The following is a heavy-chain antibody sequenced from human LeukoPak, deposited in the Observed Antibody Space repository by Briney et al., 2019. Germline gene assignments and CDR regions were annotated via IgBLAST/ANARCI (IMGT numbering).Heavy chain of an antibody. V-gene: IGHV3-23*01. Sequence: PGGSLRLSCAASGFTLSSYAMTWVRQAPGRGLEWVSSVDGGGGGTYYADSVKGRFTISRDNSKNTLYLQMNSLRAEDTAVYYCAKDRTERWLQLFDYWGQGTLVTVSS. CDR1: GFTLSSYA. J-gene: IGHJ4*02. D-gene: IGHD5-24*01. CDR3: AKDRTERWLQLFDY. CDR2: VDGGGGGT.